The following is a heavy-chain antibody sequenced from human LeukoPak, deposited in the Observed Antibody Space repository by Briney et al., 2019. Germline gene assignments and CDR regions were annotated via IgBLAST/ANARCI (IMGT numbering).Heavy chain of an antibody. V-gene: IGHV4-61*01. CDR3: ARRTYSSGWSNFDY. J-gene: IGHJ4*02. CDR1: GGSVSSGSHY. Sequence: SETLSLTCTVSGGSVSSGSHYWSWIRQPPGKGLEWIGYIYYSGSTNYNPSLKSRVTISVDTSKNQFSLKLSSVTAADTAVYYCARRTYSSGWSNFDYWGQGTLVTVSS. CDR2: IYYSGST. D-gene: IGHD6-19*01.